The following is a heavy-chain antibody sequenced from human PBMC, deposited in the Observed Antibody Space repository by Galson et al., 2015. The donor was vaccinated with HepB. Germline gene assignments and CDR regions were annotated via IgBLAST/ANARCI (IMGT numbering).Heavy chain of an antibody. D-gene: IGHD1-14*01. CDR1: GFTFRNFA. CDR2: ISASGGAT. J-gene: IGHJ4*02. CDR3: AKEGHRTTGGFPLTYYFDF. V-gene: IGHV3-23*01. Sequence: LRLSCAASGFTFRNFAMSWVRQAPGKGLEWVSSISASGGATYYADSVKGRFTISRDNSNNTLSLQMNSLRAEDTAVYYCAKEGHRTTGGFPLTYYFDFWGQGTLVTASS.